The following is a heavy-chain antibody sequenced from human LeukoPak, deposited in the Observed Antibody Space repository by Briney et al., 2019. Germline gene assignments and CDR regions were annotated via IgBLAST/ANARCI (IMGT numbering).Heavy chain of an antibody. J-gene: IGHJ4*02. V-gene: IGHV3-23*01. Sequence: GGSLRLSCAASGFTFSTFAMVWVRQPPGKGLEWVSSIFPSGGEIHYADSVKGRFTISRDNSKNTLYLQMNNLRAKDTAVYYCAKDRDWRPELPFDYWGQGTLVTVSS. D-gene: IGHD1-26*01. CDR2: IFPSGGEI. CDR1: GFTFSTFA. CDR3: AKDRDWRPELPFDY.